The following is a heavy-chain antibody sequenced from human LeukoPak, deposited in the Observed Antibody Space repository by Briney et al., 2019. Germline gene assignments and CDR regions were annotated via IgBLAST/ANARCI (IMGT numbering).Heavy chain of an antibody. D-gene: IGHD1-1*01. CDR3: ARDSYNWNDVGSWSDY. CDR2: ISSSSSYI. J-gene: IGHJ4*02. CDR1: GFTFSSYS. Sequence: GGSLRLSCAASGFTFSSYSMNWVRQAPGKGLEWVSSISSSSSYIYYADSVKGRFTISRDNAKNSLYLQMNSLRAEDTAVYYCARDSYNWNDVGSWSDYWGQGILVTVSS. V-gene: IGHV3-21*01.